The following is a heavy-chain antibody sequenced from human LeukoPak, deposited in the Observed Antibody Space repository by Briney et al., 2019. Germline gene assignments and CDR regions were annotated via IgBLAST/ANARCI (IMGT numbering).Heavy chain of an antibody. CDR1: GFTFSSYC. V-gene: IGHV3-48*02. CDR3: PRRYCNGGSCYSSLNY. D-gene: IGHD2-15*01. CDR2: ISSDGSTI. J-gene: IGHJ4*02. Sequence: GGSLRLSCAASGFTFSSYCMNWVRQAPGKGLVWVSFISSDGSTISYADSVKGRFTISRDNAKNSLYLQMNRLRDEDTDVYYCPRRYCNGGSCYSSLNYWGQGTLVTVSS.